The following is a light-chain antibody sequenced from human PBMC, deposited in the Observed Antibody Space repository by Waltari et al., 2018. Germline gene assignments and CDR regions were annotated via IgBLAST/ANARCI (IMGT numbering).Light chain of an antibody. CDR2: YDR. CDR3: HVWHPHVDPGV. J-gene: IGLJ1*01. Sequence: SYVVTQPPSVSVAPGETATITCGGGNIGTYSVHGYQQKAGQAPVLVIFYDRDRPSGIPDRFSGSNSGNTATLTISRVEAGDEARYYCHVWHPHVDPGVFGTGTEVTVL. V-gene: IGLV3-21*04. CDR1: NIGTYS.